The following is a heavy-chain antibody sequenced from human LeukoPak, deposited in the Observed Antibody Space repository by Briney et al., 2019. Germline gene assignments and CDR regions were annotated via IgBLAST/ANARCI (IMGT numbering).Heavy chain of an antibody. CDR1: GGSFSGYY. CDR3: AREGGSYGGNYFDY. J-gene: IGHJ4*02. CDR2: IYYSGST. D-gene: IGHD1-26*01. V-gene: IGHV4-59*01. Sequence: PSETLSLTCAVYGGSFSGYYWSWIRQPPGKGLEWIGYIYYSGSTNYNPSLKSRVTISVDTSKNQFSLKLSSVTAADTAVYYCAREGGSYGGNYFDYWGQGTLVTVSS.